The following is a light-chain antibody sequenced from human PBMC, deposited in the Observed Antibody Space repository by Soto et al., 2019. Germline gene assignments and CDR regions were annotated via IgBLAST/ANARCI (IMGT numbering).Light chain of an antibody. CDR2: AAS. CDR1: QNIRNY. Sequence: DIQMTQSPSSLSASVGDRVTITCRASQNIRNYLNWYQQRPGKTPYLLVYAASNLRGGVPSRFSGSGSGTAFTRTNNSLQAEDFATYYCQQIHSTSSYTFGQGTRVDIK. J-gene: IGKJ2*01. CDR3: QQIHSTSSYT. V-gene: IGKV1-39*01.